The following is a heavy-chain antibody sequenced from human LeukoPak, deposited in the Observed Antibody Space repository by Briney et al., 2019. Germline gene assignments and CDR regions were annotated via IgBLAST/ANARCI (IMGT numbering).Heavy chain of an antibody. CDR3: ARDGLSWGFDY. D-gene: IGHD3-16*01. CDR1: GGSISSGSYY. V-gene: IGHV4-61*10. CDR2: IYYSGST. Sequence: SETLSLTCTVSGGSISSGSYYWSWIRQPAGKGLEWIGYIYYSGSTNYNPSLNSRVTISVDTSKNQFSLKLSSVTPADTAVYYCARDGLSWGFDYWGQGTLVTVSS. J-gene: IGHJ4*02.